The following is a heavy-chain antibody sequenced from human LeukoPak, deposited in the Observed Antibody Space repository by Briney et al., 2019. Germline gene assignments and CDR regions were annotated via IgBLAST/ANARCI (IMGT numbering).Heavy chain of an antibody. CDR1: GFTFSDYY. D-gene: IGHD3-16*01. CDR2: ISSGGGPI. Sequence: GGSLRLSCAASGFTFSDYYMSWIRQAPGKGLEWISYISSGGGPIYYAASVKGRFTISRDNAKNSLYLQMNSLRAEDTAVYYCARALGGWGGRFDYWGQGTLVTVSS. J-gene: IGHJ4*02. CDR3: ARALGGWGGRFDY. V-gene: IGHV3-11*04.